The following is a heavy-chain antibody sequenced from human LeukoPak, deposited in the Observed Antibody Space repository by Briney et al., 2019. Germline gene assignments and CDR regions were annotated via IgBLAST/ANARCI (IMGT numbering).Heavy chain of an antibody. V-gene: IGHV4-34*01. CDR2: INHSGST. CDR3: AITHSSGSPNWFDP. Sequence: SETLSLTCAVYGGSFSGYYWCWIRQPPGKGLEWIGEINHSGSTNYNPFLKSRVTISVDTSKNQFSLKLSSVTAADTAVYYCAITHSSGSPNWFDPWGQGTLVTVSS. CDR1: GGSFSGYY. D-gene: IGHD3-22*01. J-gene: IGHJ5*02.